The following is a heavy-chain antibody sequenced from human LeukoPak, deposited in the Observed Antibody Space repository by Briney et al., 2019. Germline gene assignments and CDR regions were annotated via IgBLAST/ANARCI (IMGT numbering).Heavy chain of an antibody. Sequence: ASVKVSCKASGGTFSSYAISWVRQAPGQGLEWMGWISAYNGNTNYAQKLQGRVTMTTDTSTSTAYMELRSLRSDDTAVYYCARGLSSSSAYDAFDIWGQGTMVTVSS. CDR1: GGTFSSYA. CDR2: ISAYNGNT. CDR3: ARGLSSSSAYDAFDI. D-gene: IGHD6-13*01. J-gene: IGHJ3*02. V-gene: IGHV1-18*01.